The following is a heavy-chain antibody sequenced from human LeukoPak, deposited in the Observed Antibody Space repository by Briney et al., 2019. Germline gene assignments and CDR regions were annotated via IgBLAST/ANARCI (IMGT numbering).Heavy chain of an antibody. CDR3: ARDLRPRRWLRNPWAWFDP. CDR1: GYTFTGYY. Sequence: LAASVKVSCKASGYTFTGYYMHWVRQAPGQGLEWMGWINPNSGDTNYAQKFQGRVTMTRDTSISTAYMELSRLRSDDTAVYYCARDLRPRRWLRNPWAWFDPWGQGTLVTVSS. J-gene: IGHJ5*02. V-gene: IGHV1-2*03. D-gene: IGHD5-24*01. CDR2: INPNSGDT.